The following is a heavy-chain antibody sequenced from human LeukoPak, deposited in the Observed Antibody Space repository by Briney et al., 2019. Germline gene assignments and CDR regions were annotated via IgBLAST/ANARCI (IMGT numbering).Heavy chain of an antibody. D-gene: IGHD3-3*01. CDR1: GYTFTGYY. CDR3: ARDLAIFGVVIKQSSWFDP. CDR2: INPNSGGT. J-gene: IGHJ5*02. V-gene: IGHV1-2*02. Sequence: ASVKVSCKASGYTFTGYYMHWVRQAPGQGLEWMGWINPNSGGTNYAQKFQGRVTMTRDTSISTAYMELSRLRSDDTAVYYCARDLAIFGVVIKQSSWFDPWGQGTLVTVS.